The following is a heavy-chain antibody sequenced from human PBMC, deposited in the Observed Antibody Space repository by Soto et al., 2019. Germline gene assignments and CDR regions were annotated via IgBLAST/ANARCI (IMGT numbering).Heavy chain of an antibody. D-gene: IGHD2-8*01. CDR2: VSANNLKT. V-gene: IGHV1-18*01. J-gene: IGHJ3*01. CDR1: GFTFTIYG. Sequence: QLQLVQSGAEVKKPGASVKVSCKASGFTFTIYGVTWVRQAPGQGLEWMGWVSANNLKTHYAQKFQGRVTMTTDTSTSTAYMELRSLRPDDTALYYCARRVGLAPVYDAYDFWGHGTMVTVSS. CDR3: ARRVGLAPVYDAYDF.